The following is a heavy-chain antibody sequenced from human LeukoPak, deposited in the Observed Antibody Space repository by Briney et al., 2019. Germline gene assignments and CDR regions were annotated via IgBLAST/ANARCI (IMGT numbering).Heavy chain of an antibody. CDR1: GESFGGYY. D-gene: IGHD3-22*01. CDR3: ARGGNVLVVTQKKKKPLDV. CDR2: INHFGTS. J-gene: IGHJ4*02. Sequence: SETLSLTCAVSGESFGGYYWTGIRQPPGKGLEGIGEINHFGTSNYNASLKSRVTLSVDTSKRKFSLQLTSLTVADTAVYYCARGGNVLVVTQKKKKPLDVWGQGMLVTVSS. V-gene: IGHV4-34*01.